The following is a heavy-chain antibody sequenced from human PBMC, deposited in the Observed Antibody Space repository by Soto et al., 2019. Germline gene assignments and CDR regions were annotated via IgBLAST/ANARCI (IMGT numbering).Heavy chain of an antibody. D-gene: IGHD6-19*01. Sequence: NPSETLSLTCAVYGGSFSGYYWSWIRQPPGKGLEWIGEINHSGSTNYNPSLKSRVTISVDTSKNQFSLKLSSVTAADTAVYYCARGLYGYSSGWQDYYYYGMVVWGQGTTVTVSS. CDR1: GGSFSGYY. V-gene: IGHV4-34*01. J-gene: IGHJ6*02. CDR2: INHSGST. CDR3: ARGLYGYSSGWQDYYYYGMVV.